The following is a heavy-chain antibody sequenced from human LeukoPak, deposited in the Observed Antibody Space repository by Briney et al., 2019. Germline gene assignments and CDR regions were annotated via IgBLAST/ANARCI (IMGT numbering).Heavy chain of an antibody. Sequence: SGTLSLTCAVSGGSTSSSKWWSWVRQPPGRGLEWSGEFYHSGSTNYNPSLKSRVTISVDKSKNQFSLNLSSVTAADTAVYYCARPAGTYDSSGFLAFDIWGRGTTVTVSS. D-gene: IGHD3-22*01. CDR1: GGSTSSSKW. J-gene: IGHJ3*02. CDR3: ARPAGTYDSSGFLAFDI. CDR2: FYHSGST. V-gene: IGHV4-4*02.